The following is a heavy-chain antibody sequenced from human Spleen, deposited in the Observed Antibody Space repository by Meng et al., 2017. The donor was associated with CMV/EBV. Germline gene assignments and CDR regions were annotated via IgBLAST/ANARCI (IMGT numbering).Heavy chain of an antibody. CDR2: INHSGST. J-gene: IGHJ4*02. CDR1: GGSFSGYY. Sequence: SETLSLTCAVYGGSFSGYYWSWIRQPPGKGLEWIGEINHSGSTNYNPSLKSRVTISVDTSKNQFSLKLSSVTAADTAVYYCARDYLTIGDYWGQGTLVTVSS. D-gene: IGHD3-3*01. V-gene: IGHV4-34*01. CDR3: ARDYLTIGDY.